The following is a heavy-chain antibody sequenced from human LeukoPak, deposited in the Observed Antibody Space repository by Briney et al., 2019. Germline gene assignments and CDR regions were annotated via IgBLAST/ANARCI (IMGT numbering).Heavy chain of an antibody. CDR2: INHSGST. Sequence: SETLSLTCAVYGGSFSGYYWSWIRQPPGKGLEWIGEINHSGSTNYNPSLKSRVTISVDTSKNQFSLKLSSVTAAGTAVYYCARVKHGSVVRGVLYYYMDVWGKGTTVTVSS. D-gene: IGHD3-10*01. CDR1: GGSFSGYY. V-gene: IGHV4-34*01. CDR3: ARVKHGSVVRGVLYYYMDV. J-gene: IGHJ6*03.